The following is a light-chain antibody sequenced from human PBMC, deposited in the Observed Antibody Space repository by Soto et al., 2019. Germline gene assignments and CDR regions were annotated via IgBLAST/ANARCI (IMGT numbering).Light chain of an antibody. V-gene: IGKV3-20*01. CDR1: QSVSSSY. Sequence: EIVLTQSPGTLSLSPGERATLSCRASQSVSSSYLAWYQQKPGQAPSLLIYGASNRATGIPDRFSGSGSGTDFTLTISRLEPEDFAVYYCQQYFRSPRTFGQGTKVDIK. CDR3: QQYFRSPRT. CDR2: GAS. J-gene: IGKJ1*01.